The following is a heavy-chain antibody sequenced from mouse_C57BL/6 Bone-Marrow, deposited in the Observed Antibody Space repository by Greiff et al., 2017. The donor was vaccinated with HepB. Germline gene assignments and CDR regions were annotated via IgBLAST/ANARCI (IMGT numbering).Heavy chain of an antibody. D-gene: IGHD2-12*01. CDR3: ARPARRGYAMDY. Sequence: VQLKESGGDLVKPGGSLKLSCAASGFTFSSYGMSWVRQTPDKRLEWVATISSGGSYTYYPDSVKGRFTISRDNAKNTLYLQMSSLKSEDTAMYYCARPARRGYAMDYWGQGTSVTVSS. CDR1: GFTFSSYG. CDR2: ISSGGSYT. V-gene: IGHV5-6*01. J-gene: IGHJ4*01.